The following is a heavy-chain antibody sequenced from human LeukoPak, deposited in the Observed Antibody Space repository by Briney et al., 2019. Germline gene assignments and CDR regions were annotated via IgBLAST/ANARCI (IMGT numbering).Heavy chain of an antibody. V-gene: IGHV3-66*01. Sequence: GGSLRLSCAASGFTVSSNYMSWVRQAPGKGLEWVSVIYSGGSTYYADSVKGRFTISRDNSKNTLYLQMNSLRAEDTAVYYCANLPLESGYDAFDIWGQGTMVTVSS. D-gene: IGHD3-3*01. CDR1: GFTVSSNY. CDR3: ANLPLESGYDAFDI. J-gene: IGHJ3*02. CDR2: IYSGGST.